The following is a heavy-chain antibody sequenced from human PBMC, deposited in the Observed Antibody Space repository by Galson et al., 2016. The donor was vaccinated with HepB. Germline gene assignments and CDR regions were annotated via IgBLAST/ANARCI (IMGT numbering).Heavy chain of an antibody. J-gene: IGHJ4*02. CDR2: ISGYTGDT. V-gene: IGHV1-18*04. Sequence: SVKVSCKGIAFTFTSYGITWVRQAPGQGPEWMGWISGYTGDTQYARKFQGRITLTTDTPTSTVYLGLRSLRSDDTAVYYCARDSPDGNPMWGGDYWGQGTLVTVSS. D-gene: IGHD3-16*01. CDR3: ARDSPDGNPMWGGDY. CDR1: AFTFTSYG.